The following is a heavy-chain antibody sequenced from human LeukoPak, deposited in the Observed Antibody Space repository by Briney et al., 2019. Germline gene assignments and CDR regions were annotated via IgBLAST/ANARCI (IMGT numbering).Heavy chain of an antibody. CDR2: IYHSGST. V-gene: IGHV4-4*02. CDR3: AREGGPDRSTPPY. Sequence: SETLSLTCAVSGGSISSSNWWSWVRQPPGKGLEWIGEIYHSGSTNYNPSLKSRVTISVDTSKNQFSLKPSSVTAADTAVYYCAREGGPDRSTPPYWGQGTLVTVSS. D-gene: IGHD1-14*01. CDR1: GGSISSSNW. J-gene: IGHJ4*02.